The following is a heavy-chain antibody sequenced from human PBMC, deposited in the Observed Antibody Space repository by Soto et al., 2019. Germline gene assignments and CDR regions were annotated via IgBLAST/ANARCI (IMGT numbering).Heavy chain of an antibody. D-gene: IGHD2-2*01. Sequence: GGSLRLSCAASGFTFSDYYMSWIRQAPGKGLEWVSYISSSGSTIYYADSVKGRFTISRDNAKNSLYLQMNSLRAEDTAVYYCASPDCSSTSCYDLHAFDIWGQGTMVTVPS. CDR2: ISSSGSTI. CDR3: ASPDCSSTSCYDLHAFDI. J-gene: IGHJ3*02. V-gene: IGHV3-11*01. CDR1: GFTFSDYY.